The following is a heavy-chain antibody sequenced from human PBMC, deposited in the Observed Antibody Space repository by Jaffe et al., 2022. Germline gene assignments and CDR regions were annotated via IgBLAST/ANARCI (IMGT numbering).Heavy chain of an antibody. CDR1: GGSITDYF. D-gene: IGHD3-10*01. CDR2: LYNSGTT. V-gene: IGHV4-59*01. J-gene: IGHJ5*02. Sequence: QVQLQESGPGLVKPSETLSLTCTVSGGSITDYFWNWLRQSPGKGLEWIGYLYNSGTTNYNPSLKSRVTISVDTSKNQFSLSLTSVTAADTAVYYCARGREKGWSGEFNPWGQGTLVTVSS. CDR3: ARGREKGWSGEFNP.